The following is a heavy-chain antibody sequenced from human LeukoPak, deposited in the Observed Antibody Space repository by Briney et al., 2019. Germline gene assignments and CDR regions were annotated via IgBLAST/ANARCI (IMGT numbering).Heavy chain of an antibody. J-gene: IGHJ4*02. CDR3: ASEFEYNSSSGIDY. CDR1: GFTFSSYS. D-gene: IGHD6-6*01. V-gene: IGHV3-48*02. CDR2: ISSSSSTI. Sequence: GGSLRLSCAASGFTFSSYSMNWVRQAPGKGLEWVSYISSSSSTIYYADSVKGRFTISRDNAKNSLYLQMNSLRDEDTAVYYCASEFEYNSSSGIDYWGQGTLVTVSS.